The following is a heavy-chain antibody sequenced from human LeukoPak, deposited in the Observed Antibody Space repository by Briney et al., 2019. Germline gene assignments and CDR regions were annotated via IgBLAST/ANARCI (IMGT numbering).Heavy chain of an antibody. CDR2: INPSGGST. J-gene: IGHJ5*02. V-gene: IGHV1-46*01. CDR1: GYTFTSYA. Sequence: ASVKVSCKASGYTFTSYAMNWVRQAPGQGLEWMGIINPSGGSTSYAQKFQGRVTMTRDTSTSTVYMELSSLRSEDTAVYYCARGTVSSGYYSFNWFDPWGQGILVTVSS. CDR3: ARGTVSSGYYSFNWFDP. D-gene: IGHD3-22*01.